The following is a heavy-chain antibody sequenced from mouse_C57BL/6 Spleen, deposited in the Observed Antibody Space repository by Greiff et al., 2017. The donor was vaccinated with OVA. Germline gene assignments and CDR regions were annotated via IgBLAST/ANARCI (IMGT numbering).Heavy chain of an antibody. CDR1: GFTFSDYG. D-gene: IGHD2-1*01. CDR3: ARKKGNYGGAMDY. Sequence: EVKLMESGGGLVKPGGSLKLSCAASGFTFSDYGMHWVRQAPEKGLEWVAYISSGSSTIYYADTVKGRFTISRDNAKNTLFLQMTSLRSEDTGMYYCARKKGNYGGAMDYWGQGTSVTVSS. CDR2: ISSGSSTI. J-gene: IGHJ4*01. V-gene: IGHV5-17*01.